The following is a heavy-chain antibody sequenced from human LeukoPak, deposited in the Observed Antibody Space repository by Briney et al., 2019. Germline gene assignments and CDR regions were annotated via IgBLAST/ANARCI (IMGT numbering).Heavy chain of an antibody. CDR2: IYSSGTT. Sequence: SETLSLTCAVSGGSISGLYWSWIRQPPGKGLEWVGFIYSSGTTYYNPSLKSRLTIAIDTSSNQFSLRVRSVTAADSAVYYCARHVMRNHPGGSSYTHAFDVWGHGTRVTVPS. CDR3: ARHVMRNHPGGSSYTHAFDV. V-gene: IGHV4-59*08. D-gene: IGHD2-8*02. J-gene: IGHJ3*01. CDR1: GGSISGLY.